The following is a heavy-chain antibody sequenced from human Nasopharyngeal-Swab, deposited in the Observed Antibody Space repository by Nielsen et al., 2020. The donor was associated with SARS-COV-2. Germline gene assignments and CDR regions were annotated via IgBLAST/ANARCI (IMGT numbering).Heavy chain of an antibody. D-gene: IGHD5-12*01. V-gene: IGHV1-18*01. Sequence: ASVKVSCKASGYSFRSYCINCVRQPPAQALEWMGCLSLYNGDTNYAEKFQGRVSMTTDTSTTTAFMDFTSLRSDDTAVYYCARDIEEWLVVPSLSFDFWGQGTLVTVSS. CDR1: GYSFRSYC. CDR2: LSLYNGDT. CDR3: ARDIEEWLVVPSLSFDF. J-gene: IGHJ4*02.